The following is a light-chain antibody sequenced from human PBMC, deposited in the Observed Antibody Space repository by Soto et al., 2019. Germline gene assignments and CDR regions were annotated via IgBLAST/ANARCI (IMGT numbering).Light chain of an antibody. CDR2: KVS. CDR1: QSVNNR. Sequence: DIQMTQSPSTLSASVGDRVTIICRASQSVNNRLAWYQQKPGKVPNLLISKVSTLEGGVPARFSGSGSGTEFTLTISSLQPDDTGTYYRQQYSFYPRTFGQGTKVEIK. J-gene: IGKJ1*01. CDR3: QQYSFYPRT. V-gene: IGKV1-5*03.